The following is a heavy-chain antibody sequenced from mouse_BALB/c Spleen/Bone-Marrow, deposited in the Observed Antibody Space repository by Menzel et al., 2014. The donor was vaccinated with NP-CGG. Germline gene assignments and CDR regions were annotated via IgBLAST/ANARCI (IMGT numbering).Heavy chain of an antibody. CDR2: IWSGGST. CDR1: GFSLTSYG. J-gene: IGHJ4*01. CDR3: ARNWGYGYLFYAMDY. Sequence: QVQLKQSGPGLVQPSQSLSITCTVSGFSLTSYGVHWVRQSPGKGLEWLGVIWSGGSTDYNAAFISRLSISKDSSKSXVFFKMNSLQADDTAIYYCARNWGYGYLFYAMDYWGQGTSVTVSS. V-gene: IGHV2-4-1*01. D-gene: IGHD1-2*01.